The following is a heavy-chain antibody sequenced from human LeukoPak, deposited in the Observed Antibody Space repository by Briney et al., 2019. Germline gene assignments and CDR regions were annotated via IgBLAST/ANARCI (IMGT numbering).Heavy chain of an antibody. J-gene: IGHJ4*02. D-gene: IGHD3-3*01. Sequence: PGGSLRLSCAASGFTFDDYGMSWVRQPPGNGLEWVSGINWNGGSTGYADSVKGRFTISRDNAKNSLYLQMNSLRAEDTALYYCASITIFGVASLWGQGTLVTVSS. CDR3: ASITIFGVASL. CDR1: GFTFDDYG. CDR2: INWNGGST. V-gene: IGHV3-20*04.